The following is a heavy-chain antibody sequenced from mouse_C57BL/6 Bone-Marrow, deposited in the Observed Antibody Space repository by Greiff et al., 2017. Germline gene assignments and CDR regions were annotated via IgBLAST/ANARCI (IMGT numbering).Heavy chain of an antibody. V-gene: IGHV1-82*01. CDR1: GYAFSSSW. D-gene: IGHD2-2*01. Sequence: VKLMESGPELVKPGASVKISCKASGYAFSSSWMNWVKQRPGKGLEWIGRIYPGDGDTNYNGKFKGKATLTADKSSSTAYMQLSSLTSEDSAVYFCARQAYGYLFDYWGQGTTLTVSS. J-gene: IGHJ2*01. CDR2: IYPGDGDT. CDR3: ARQAYGYLFDY.